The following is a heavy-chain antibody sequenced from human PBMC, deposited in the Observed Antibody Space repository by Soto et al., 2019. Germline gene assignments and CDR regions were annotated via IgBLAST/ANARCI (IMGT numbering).Heavy chain of an antibody. Sequence: QVRLQEWGPGLVKPSQTLSLKCSVSGGSITTGGRYWSWIRQLPGKGLEWIGDIYYSGNTYYNAPPKSRVTLSVAAAKNQFSLKLSSVTAADTAVYYCAQALVFTGGDGFDIWGQGRLVTVSS. CDR1: GGSITTGGRY. V-gene: IGHV4-31*02. CDR3: AQALVFTGGDGFDI. J-gene: IGHJ3*02. D-gene: IGHD1-1*01. CDR2: IYYSGNT.